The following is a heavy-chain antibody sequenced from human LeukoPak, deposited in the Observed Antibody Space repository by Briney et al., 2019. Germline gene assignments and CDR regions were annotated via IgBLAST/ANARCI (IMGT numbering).Heavy chain of an antibody. CDR2: IIPIFGKA. CDR1: GYTFSNYA. CDR3: ARESLTGTTLFRWGTYYYGMDV. J-gene: IGHJ6*02. D-gene: IGHD1-7*01. Sequence: GASVKVSCKASGYTFSNYAIHWVRQAPGQGLEWMGGIIPIFGKANYAQKFQGRVTITADESTSTAYMELSSLRSEDTAVYYCARESLTGTTLFRWGTYYYGMDVWGQGTTVTVSS. V-gene: IGHV1-69*13.